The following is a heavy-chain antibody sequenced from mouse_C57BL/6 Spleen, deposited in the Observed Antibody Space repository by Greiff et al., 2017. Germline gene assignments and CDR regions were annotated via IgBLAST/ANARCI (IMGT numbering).Heavy chain of an antibody. V-gene: IGHV1-53*01. D-gene: IGHD3-1*01. Sequence: VQLQQPGTELAKPGASVKLSCKASGYTFPSYWMHWVKQRPGQGLEWIGNINPSNGGTNYNEKFKSKATLTVDKSSSTAYIQLSSLTSEDSAVYYCARSRSTGDYVDYWGQGTTLTVSS. CDR2: INPSNGGT. CDR1: GYTFPSYW. CDR3: ARSRSTGDYVDY. J-gene: IGHJ2*01.